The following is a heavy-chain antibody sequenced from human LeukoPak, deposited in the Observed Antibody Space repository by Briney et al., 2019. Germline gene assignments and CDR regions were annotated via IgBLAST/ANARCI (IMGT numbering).Heavy chain of an antibody. V-gene: IGHV4-34*01. Sequence: SETLSLTCAVYGGSFSGYYWSWIRQPPGKGLEWIGEINHSGSTNYNPSLKSRVTISVDTSKNQFSLKLSSVTAADTAVYYCARAGPGDDYYDSSPFNFDYWGQGTLVTVSS. CDR2: INHSGST. CDR1: GGSFSGYY. D-gene: IGHD3-22*01. J-gene: IGHJ4*02. CDR3: ARAGPGDDYYDSSPFNFDY.